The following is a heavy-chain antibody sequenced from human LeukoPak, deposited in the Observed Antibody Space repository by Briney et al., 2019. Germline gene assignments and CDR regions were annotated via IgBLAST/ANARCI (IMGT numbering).Heavy chain of an antibody. CDR1: GGSISSSSYY. D-gene: IGHD3-10*01. J-gene: IGHJ4*02. CDR2: IYYSGST. V-gene: IGHV4-39*01. CDR3: ARQVVPAAMLLWFGELLYDY. Sequence: SETLSLTCTVSGGSISSSSYYWGWIRQPPGKGLEWIGSIYYSGSTYYNPSLKSRVTISVDTSKNQFSLKLSSVTAADTAVSYCARQVVPAAMLLWFGELLYDYWGQGTLVTVSS.